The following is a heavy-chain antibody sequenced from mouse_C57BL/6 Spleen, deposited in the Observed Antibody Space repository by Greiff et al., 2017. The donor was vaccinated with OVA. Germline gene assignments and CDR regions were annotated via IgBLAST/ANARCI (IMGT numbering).Heavy chain of an antibody. D-gene: IGHD1-1*01. J-gene: IGHJ2*01. CDR2: IYPGDGDT. V-gene: IGHV1-80*01. CDR1: GYAFSSYW. Sequence: QVQLKESGAELVKPGASVKISCKASGYAFSSYWMNWVKQRPGKGLEWIGQIYPGDGDTNYNGKFKGKATLTADKSSSTAYMQLSSLTSADSAVYFCARRVVAGGYFDYWGQGTTLTVSS. CDR3: ARRVVAGGYFDY.